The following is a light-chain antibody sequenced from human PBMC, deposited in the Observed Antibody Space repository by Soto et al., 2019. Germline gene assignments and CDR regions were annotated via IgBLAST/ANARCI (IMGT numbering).Light chain of an antibody. CDR2: GAS. CDR3: QQYGTSPRT. V-gene: IGKV3-20*01. CDR1: ESVSSNY. Sequence: EIVLTQSPGTLSLSPGERATLSCRATESVSSNYLAWYQQKPGQAPRVLIYGASIRATGIPDRFSGSGSETDFTLTILRLEPEDFAVYYCQQYGTSPRTFGQGTKVEIK. J-gene: IGKJ1*01.